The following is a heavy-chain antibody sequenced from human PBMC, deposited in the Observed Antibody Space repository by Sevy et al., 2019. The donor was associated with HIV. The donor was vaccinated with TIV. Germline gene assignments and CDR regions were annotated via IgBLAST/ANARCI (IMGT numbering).Heavy chain of an antibody. J-gene: IGHJ4*02. Sequence: GGSPRLSCTASGFIFSTYGIHWVRQAPGKGLEWVAVIWYDGSYKYYADSVKGRFTISRDNSKNTVYLQMNSLRAEDTAVYYCARDKLPPVMITMVRGALSYYFDYWGQGTLVTVSS. CDR2: IWYDGSYK. CDR1: GFIFSTYG. V-gene: IGHV3-33*01. CDR3: ARDKLPPVMITMVRGALSYYFDY. D-gene: IGHD3-10*01.